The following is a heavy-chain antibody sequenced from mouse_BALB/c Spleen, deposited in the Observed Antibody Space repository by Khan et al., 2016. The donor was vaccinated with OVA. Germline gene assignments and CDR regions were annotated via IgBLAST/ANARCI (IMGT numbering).Heavy chain of an antibody. CDR2: IAPGSGST. Sequence: DLVKPGASVKLSCKASGYTFTSYWINWIKQRPGQGLEWIGRIAPGSGSTSYNEMFKGKATLTVDTSSSSPYIQLSRLSSEGSGVYFCSRSNYYGSRLYAMHHWGQGTSVTVSS. CDR3: SRSNYYGSRLYAMHH. J-gene: IGHJ4*01. CDR1: GYTFTSYW. V-gene: IGHV1S41*01. D-gene: IGHD1-1*01.